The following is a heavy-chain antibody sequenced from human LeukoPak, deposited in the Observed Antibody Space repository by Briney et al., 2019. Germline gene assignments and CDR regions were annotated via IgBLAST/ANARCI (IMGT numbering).Heavy chain of an antibody. CDR1: GYTFTSYD. CDR3: ARYTVVVPAAMGGGYYYYYGMDV. Sequence: ASVKVSCKASGYTFTSYDINWVRQATGQGLEWMGWMNPNSGNTGYAQKFQGRVTMTRNTSISTAYMELSSLRSEDTAVYYCARYTVVVPAAMGGGYYYYYGMDVWGQGTTVTVSS. D-gene: IGHD2-2*01. J-gene: IGHJ6*02. V-gene: IGHV1-8*01. CDR2: MNPNSGNT.